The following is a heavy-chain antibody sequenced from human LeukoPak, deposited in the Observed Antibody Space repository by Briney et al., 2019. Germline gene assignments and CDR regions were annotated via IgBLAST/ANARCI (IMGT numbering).Heavy chain of an antibody. CDR2: ISGHGGST. Sequence: GGSLRLSCAASGFTFSSYAMTWVRQAPGKGLEWVSGISGHGGSTYYADSVKCRFTISSDNSKNTLYLQMNSLGADDMAGYCCAKQREGDDFAEFDYWGQGTLVTVSS. D-gene: IGHD3-16*01. CDR3: AKQREGDDFAEFDY. CDR1: GFTFSSYA. V-gene: IGHV3-23*01. J-gene: IGHJ4*02.